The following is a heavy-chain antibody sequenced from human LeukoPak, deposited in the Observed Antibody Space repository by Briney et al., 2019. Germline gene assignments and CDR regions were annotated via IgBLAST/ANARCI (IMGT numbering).Heavy chain of an antibody. V-gene: IGHV3-48*01. D-gene: IGHD3-10*01. CDR1: GFTFSSYS. Sequence: GGSLRLSCAASGFTFSSYSMNWVRQAPGKGLEWVSYISSSSSTIYYADSVKGRFTISRDNAKNSLYLQMNSLRAEDTAVYYCARDCLTMVRGVVVTSYCYYMDVWGKGTTVTVSS. CDR3: ARDCLTMVRGVVVTSYCYYMDV. J-gene: IGHJ6*03. CDR2: ISSSSSTI.